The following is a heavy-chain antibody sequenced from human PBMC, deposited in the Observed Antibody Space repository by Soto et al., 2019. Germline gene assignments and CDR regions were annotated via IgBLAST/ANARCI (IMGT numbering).Heavy chain of an antibody. CDR2: IIPILGIA. D-gene: IGHD3-10*01. CDR3: AREEYDYGSGAFFDY. V-gene: IGHV1-69*08. J-gene: IGHJ4*02. CDR1: GGTFSSYT. Sequence: QVQLVQSGAEVKKPGSSVKVSCKASGGTFSSYTISWVRQAPGQGLEWMGRIIPILGIANYAQKFQGRVTINADKSSSTAYMELSSLRSEYTAVYYCAREEYDYGSGAFFDYWGQGTLVTVSS.